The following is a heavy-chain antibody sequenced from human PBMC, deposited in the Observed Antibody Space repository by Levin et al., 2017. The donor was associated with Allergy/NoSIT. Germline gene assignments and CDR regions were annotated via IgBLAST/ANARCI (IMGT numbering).Heavy chain of an antibody. CDR2: ISYDGSNK. D-gene: IGHD6-13*01. J-gene: IGHJ4*02. Sequence: GESLKISCAASGFTFSSYGMHWVRQAPGKGLEWVAVISYDGSNKYYADSVKGRFTISRDNSKNTLYLQMNSLRAEDTAVYYCARGGDSSSWTLGGFDYWGQGTLVTVSS. CDR3: ARGGDSSSWTLGGFDY. CDR1: GFTFSSYG. V-gene: IGHV3-30*03.